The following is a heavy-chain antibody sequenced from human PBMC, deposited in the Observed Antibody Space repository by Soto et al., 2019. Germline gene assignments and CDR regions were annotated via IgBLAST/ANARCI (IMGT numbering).Heavy chain of an antibody. D-gene: IGHD6-13*01. J-gene: IGHJ5*02. CDR2: ISGSGDKT. CDR3: AKDYASTWYWYFDP. CDR1: GFSFSNFA. Sequence: GGSLRLSCAASGFSFSNFAMSWVRQAPGTGLEWVSSISGSGDKTYYLDSVKGRFTISRDNSKNTLYLHMNSLGAEDTAVYFCAKDYASTWYWYFDPWGQGTLVTVSS. V-gene: IGHV3-23*01.